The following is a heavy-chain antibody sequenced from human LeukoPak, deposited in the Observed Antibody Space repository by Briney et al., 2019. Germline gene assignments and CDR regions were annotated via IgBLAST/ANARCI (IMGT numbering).Heavy chain of an antibody. CDR2: IVVGSGNT. D-gene: IGHD3-10*01. CDR3: EADRYYYGSGSYYTWYFDL. J-gene: IGHJ2*01. CDR1: GFTFTSSA. Sequence: RTSVKVSCKASGFTFTSSAVQGVRQARGQRLEWIGWIVVGSGNTNYAQKFQERVTITRDMSTSTAYMELSSLRSEDTAVYYCEADRYYYGSGSYYTWYFDLWGRGTLVTVSS. V-gene: IGHV1-58*01.